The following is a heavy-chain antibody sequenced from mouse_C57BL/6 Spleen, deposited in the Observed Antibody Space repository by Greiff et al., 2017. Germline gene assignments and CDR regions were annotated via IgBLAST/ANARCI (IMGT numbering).Heavy chain of an antibody. CDR2: VHPGDGDT. CDR1: GYAFSSSW. J-gene: IGHJ3*01. V-gene: IGHV1-82*01. CDR3: ARLACNGNYGY. Sequence: VQLQQSGPELVKPGASVKLSCKASGYAFSSSWMNWVKQRPGKGLEWIGRVHPGDGDTNYNGKFKGKATLNADKSSSTAYMQLSSLTSEESAVYYCARLACNGNYGYWGQGTLVTVSA. D-gene: IGHD2-1*01.